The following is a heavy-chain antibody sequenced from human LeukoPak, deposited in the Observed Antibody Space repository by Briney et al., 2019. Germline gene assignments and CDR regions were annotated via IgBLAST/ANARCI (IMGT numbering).Heavy chain of an antibody. D-gene: IGHD6-19*01. J-gene: IGHJ4*02. CDR3: ARGYSSGWYGY. CDR1: GYSISSGYY. V-gene: IGHV4-38-2*02. CDR2: IYHSGST. Sequence: SETLSLTCTVSGYSISSGYYWGWIRQPPGKGLEWIGSIYHSGSTYYNPSLKSRVTISVDTSKNQVSLKLSSVTAADTAVYYCARGYSSGWYGYWGQGTLVTVSS.